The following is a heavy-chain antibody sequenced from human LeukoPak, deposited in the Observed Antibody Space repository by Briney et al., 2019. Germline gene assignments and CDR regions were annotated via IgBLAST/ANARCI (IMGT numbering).Heavy chain of an antibody. D-gene: IGHD3-22*01. Sequence: PSETLSLTCTVSGGSISSGDYYWSWIRQPPGKGLEWIGYIYDSGSTYYNPSLKSRVTISVDTSKNQFSLKLSSVTAADTAVYYCARNNYYDSSGYYYGAFDIWGQGTMVTVSS. CDR3: ARNNYYDSSGYYYGAFDI. CDR1: GGSISSGDYY. CDR2: IYDSGST. V-gene: IGHV4-30-4*01. J-gene: IGHJ3*02.